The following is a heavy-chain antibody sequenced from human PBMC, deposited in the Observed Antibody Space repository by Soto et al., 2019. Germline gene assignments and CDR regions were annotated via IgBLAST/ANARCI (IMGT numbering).Heavy chain of an antibody. CDR3: AWKEVNYYYYGMDV. J-gene: IGHJ6*02. CDR2: INHSGST. D-gene: IGHD1-1*01. Sequence: LSLTCAVYGGSFSGYYWSWIRQPPGKGLEWIGEINHSGSTNYNPSLKSRVTISVDTSKNQFSLKLSSVTAADTAVYYCAWKEVNYYYYGMDVWGQGTTVTVSS. V-gene: IGHV4-34*01. CDR1: GGSFSGYY.